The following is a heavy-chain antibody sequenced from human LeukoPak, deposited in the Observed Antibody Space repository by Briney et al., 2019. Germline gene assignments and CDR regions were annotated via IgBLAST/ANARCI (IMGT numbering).Heavy chain of an antibody. Sequence: TSETLSLTCTVSGGSISSSYWSWIRQPPGKGLEWIGYIYYTGSTNYNPSLKSRVTISVDTSKNQFSLKLSSVTAADTAVYYCARLKGYSSGWYPSYYFDYWGQGTLVTVSS. CDR2: IYYTGST. V-gene: IGHV4-59*08. J-gene: IGHJ4*02. CDR3: ARLKGYSSGWYPSYYFDY. CDR1: GGSISSSY. D-gene: IGHD6-19*01.